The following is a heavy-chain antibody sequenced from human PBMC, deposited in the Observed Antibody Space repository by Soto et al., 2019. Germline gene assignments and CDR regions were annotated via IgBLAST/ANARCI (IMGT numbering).Heavy chain of an antibody. CDR1: GGSINSYW. Sequence: SETLSLTCSVSGGSINSYWWSWIRQPAGKGLEWIGRVYSSGTTDYNPSLNSRATMSVETSKNQFSLKPSSVTAADTAVYYCARDIGSFAYGEGYWGQGIQVTAPQ. V-gene: IGHV4-4*07. J-gene: IGHJ4*02. D-gene: IGHD3-10*01. CDR3: ARDIGSFAYGEGY. CDR2: VYSSGTT.